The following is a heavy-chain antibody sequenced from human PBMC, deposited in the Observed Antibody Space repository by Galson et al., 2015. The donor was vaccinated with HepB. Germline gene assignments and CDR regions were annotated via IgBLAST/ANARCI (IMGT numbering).Heavy chain of an antibody. CDR3: AKGGTGYWSGFDP. J-gene: IGHJ5*02. CDR2: ISYDGSNK. V-gene: IGHV3-30*18. Sequence: SLRLSCAASGFTFSSYGMHWVRQAPGKGLEWVAVISYDGSNKYYADSVKGRFTISRDNSKNTLYLQMNSLRAEDTAVYYCAKGGTGYWSGFDPWGQGTLVTVSS. CDR1: GFTFSSYG. D-gene: IGHD3-9*01.